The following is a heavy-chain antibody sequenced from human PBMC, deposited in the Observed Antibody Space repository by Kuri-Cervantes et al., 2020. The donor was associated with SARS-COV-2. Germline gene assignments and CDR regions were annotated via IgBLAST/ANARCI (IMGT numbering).Heavy chain of an antibody. CDR2: INSDGSTT. J-gene: IGHJ6*02. Sequence: GGSLRLSCAASGFTFSDHYMDWVRQAPGKGLVWVSRINSDGSTTNYADSVKGRFTISRDNAKNMLYLQMNSLRAEDTAVYYCARAAPGMDVWGQGTTVTVSS. CDR3: ARAAPGMDV. V-gene: IGHV3-74*01. CDR1: GFTFSDHY.